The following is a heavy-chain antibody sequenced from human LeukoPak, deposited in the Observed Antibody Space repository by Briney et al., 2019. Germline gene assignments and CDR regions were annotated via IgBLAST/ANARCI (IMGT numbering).Heavy chain of an antibody. CDR1: GFSFSGYW. CDR2: IKQDGSVK. D-gene: IGHD3-10*01. J-gene: IGHJ3*02. Sequence: GGSLRLSCAASGFSFSGYWMSWVRQTPGKGLEWVANIKQDGSVKNSVDSMKGRFTISRDNAKNSLYLQMNSLRAEDTAVYYCARDALWFGELSGAFDIWGQGTMVTVSS. V-gene: IGHV3-7*03. CDR3: ARDALWFGELSGAFDI.